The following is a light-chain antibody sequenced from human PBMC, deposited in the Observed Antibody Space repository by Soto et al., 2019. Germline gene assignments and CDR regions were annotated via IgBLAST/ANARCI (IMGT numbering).Light chain of an antibody. CDR1: QGVSRW. J-gene: IGKJ3*01. CDR3: QQTNSFPPT. Sequence: DVQITQSPSSVSASVGDRVTITCRASQGVSRWLAWYRQQPGKAPKLLIYAASSLQSGVPSRFSGRGSGTDFTLTISSLQPDDFATYYCQQTNSFPPTFGPGTKVDIK. V-gene: IGKV1-12*01. CDR2: AAS.